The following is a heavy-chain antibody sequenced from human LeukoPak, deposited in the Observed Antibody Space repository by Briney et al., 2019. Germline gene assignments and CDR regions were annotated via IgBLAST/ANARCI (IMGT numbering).Heavy chain of an antibody. Sequence: GGSLRLSCAASGFTFSGSAMHWVRQASGKGLEWVGRIRSKANSYATAYAASVKGRFTISRDDSKNTAYLQMNSLKTEDTAVYYCTRLSGYSGYDYVFDYWGQGTLVTVSS. CDR2: IRSKANSYAT. CDR1: GFTFSGSA. D-gene: IGHD5-12*01. CDR3: TRLSGYSGYDYVFDY. J-gene: IGHJ4*02. V-gene: IGHV3-73*01.